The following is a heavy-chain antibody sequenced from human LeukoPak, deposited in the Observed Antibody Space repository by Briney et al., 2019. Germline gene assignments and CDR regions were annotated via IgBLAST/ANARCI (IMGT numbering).Heavy chain of an antibody. V-gene: IGHV3-11*04. Sequence: GGSLRLSCAASGFTFNDYYMSWIRQAPGKGLEWVSYMSSSGSTIYYADSVKGRFTISRDNAKNSLYLQMNSLRAEDTAVYYCARDRNTAMVDFDYWGQGTLVTVSS. J-gene: IGHJ4*02. D-gene: IGHD5-18*01. CDR2: MSSSGSTI. CDR3: ARDRNTAMVDFDY. CDR1: GFTFNDYY.